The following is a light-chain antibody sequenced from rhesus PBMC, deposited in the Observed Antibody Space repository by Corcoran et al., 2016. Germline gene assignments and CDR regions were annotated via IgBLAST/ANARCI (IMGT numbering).Light chain of an antibody. CDR2: AAS. Sequence: DIQMTQSPSSLSTSVGDRVTVSCRASQGINNGLSWYQQKPGKAPPLLIYAASNLQTWVSFRFSGSGSGTDYTLTVSSLQPDDVATYYCLQTYAVPYSFGQGTRVEIK. V-gene: IGKV1-94*01. CDR1: QGINNG. CDR3: LQTYAVPYS. J-gene: IGKJ2*01.